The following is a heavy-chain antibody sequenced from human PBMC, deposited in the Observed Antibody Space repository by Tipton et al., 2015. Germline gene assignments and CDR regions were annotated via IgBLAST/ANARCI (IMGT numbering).Heavy chain of an antibody. V-gene: IGHV4-38-2*01. CDR3: ACQDYDSLTRDYQTVDY. CDR2: IFHRGDT. D-gene: IGHD3-9*01. J-gene: IGHJ4*02. CDR1: GYSISSGYY. Sequence: LRLSCDVSGYSISSGYYWGWIRQPPGKGLEWIGSIFHRGDTNYNPSLKSRVTISLDTSKNQFSLKLTSVTAADTAVYYCACQDYDSLTRDYQTVDYWGQGTLVTVSS.